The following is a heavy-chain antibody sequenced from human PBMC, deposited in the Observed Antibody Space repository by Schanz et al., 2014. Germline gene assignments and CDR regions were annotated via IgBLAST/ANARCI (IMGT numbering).Heavy chain of an antibody. V-gene: IGHV3-23*01. J-gene: IGHJ2*01. CDR1: GFTFSTHA. Sequence: EMQLLESGGGLIQPGGSLRLSCAASGFTFSTHAMSWVRQAPGKGLEWVSSISGDHRNTFYADSVKGRFTISRDNSKNTLYLQMNSLRAEDTAIYYCAKYAPYPFDLWGRGTLITVSS. CDR2: ISGDHRNT. CDR3: AKYAPYPFDL. D-gene: IGHD2-2*01.